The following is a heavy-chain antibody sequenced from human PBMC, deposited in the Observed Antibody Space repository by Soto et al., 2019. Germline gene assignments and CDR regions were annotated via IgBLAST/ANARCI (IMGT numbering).Heavy chain of an antibody. CDR1: GFTFSSYG. V-gene: IGHV3-33*01. CDR2: IWYDGSNK. J-gene: IGHJ6*03. Sequence: GGSLRLSCAASGFTFSSYGMHWVRQAPGKGLEWVAVIWYDGSNKYYADSVKGRFTISRDNSKNTLYLQMNSLRAEDTAVYYCARDPMGYCSGGSCYSGGDYYMDVWGKGTTVTVSS. D-gene: IGHD2-15*01. CDR3: ARDPMGYCSGGSCYSGGDYYMDV.